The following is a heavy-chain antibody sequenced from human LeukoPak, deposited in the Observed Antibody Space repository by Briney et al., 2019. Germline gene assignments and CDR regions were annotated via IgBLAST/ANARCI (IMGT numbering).Heavy chain of an antibody. D-gene: IGHD3-22*01. J-gene: IGHJ4*02. CDR2: ISGGGDST. Sequence: GGSLRLSCAASGFTFSSYTMTWVRQAPGKGLEWVSTISGGGDSTYFADSVKGRFTISRDNSKNTLYLQMSSLRAEDTAVYYCARDRGIVRDSSGYYYDYWGQGTLVTVSS. V-gene: IGHV3-23*01. CDR3: ARDRGIVRDSSGYYYDY. CDR1: GFTFSSYT.